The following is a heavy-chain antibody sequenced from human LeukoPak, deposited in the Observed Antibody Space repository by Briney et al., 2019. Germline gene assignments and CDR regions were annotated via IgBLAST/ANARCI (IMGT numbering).Heavy chain of an antibody. CDR3: AKDKEYSGFGPILSGYYYGMDV. CDR1: GFTFDDYA. J-gene: IGHJ6*04. V-gene: IGHV3-43D*04. CDR2: ISWDGGST. D-gene: IGHD5-12*01. Sequence: PGGSLRLSCAASGFTFDDYAMHWVRQAPGKGLEWVSLISWDGGSTYYADSVKGRFTISRDNSRHTLYLQMNSLGAEDNALYYCAKDKEYSGFGPILSGYYYGMDVWGKGTPVTVSS.